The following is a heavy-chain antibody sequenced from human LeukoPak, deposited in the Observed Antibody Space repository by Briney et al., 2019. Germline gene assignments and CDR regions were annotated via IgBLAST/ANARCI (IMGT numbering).Heavy chain of an antibody. CDR3: ARDRNYYDSSGYHRVDY. V-gene: IGHV3-11*04. D-gene: IGHD3-22*01. CDR2: ISSSGSTI. Sequence: GGSLRLSCAASGFTFSDYYMSWIRQAPGKGLGWVSYISSSGSTIYYADSVKGRFTISRDNAKKSLYLQMNSLRAEDTAVYYCARDRNYYDSSGYHRVDYWGQGTLVTVSS. J-gene: IGHJ4*02. CDR1: GFTFSDYY.